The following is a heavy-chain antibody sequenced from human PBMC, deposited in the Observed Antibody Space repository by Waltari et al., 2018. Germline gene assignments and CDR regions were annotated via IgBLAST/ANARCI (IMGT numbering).Heavy chain of an antibody. J-gene: IGHJ3*02. V-gene: IGHV4-59*01. CDR1: GGSISSYY. D-gene: IGHD2-15*01. CDR3: ARTIVVVVAATPNFAFDI. CDR2: IYYSGST. Sequence: QVQLQESGPGLVKPSETLSLTCTVSGGSISSYYWSWIRQPPGKGLEWIGYIYYSGSTNYNPSLKSRVTISVDTSKNQFSLKLSSVTAADTAVYYCARTIVVVVAATPNFAFDIWGQGTMVTVSS.